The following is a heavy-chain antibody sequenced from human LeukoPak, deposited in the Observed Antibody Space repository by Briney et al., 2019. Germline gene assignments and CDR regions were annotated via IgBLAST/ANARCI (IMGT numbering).Heavy chain of an antibody. CDR2: IYYSGST. V-gene: IGHV4-30-4*01. Sequence: PSETLSLTCTVSGGSISSGDYYWSWIRQPPGKGLEWIGYIYYSGSTYYNPSLKSRVTISVDTSKNQFSLKLSSVTAADTAVYYCARHSSWYPIPVDYWGQGTLVTVSS. CDR1: GGSISSGDYY. CDR3: ARHSSWYPIPVDY. D-gene: IGHD6-13*01. J-gene: IGHJ4*02.